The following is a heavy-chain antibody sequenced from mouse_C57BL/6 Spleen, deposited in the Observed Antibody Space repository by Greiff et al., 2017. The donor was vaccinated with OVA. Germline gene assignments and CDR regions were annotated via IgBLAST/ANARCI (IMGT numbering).Heavy chain of an antibody. CDR3: ARSGRDGYYNY. Sequence: VQLQQSGAELARPGASVKMSCKASGYTFTSYTMHWVKQRPGQGLEWIGYINPSSGYTKYNQKFKDKATLTADKSSSTAYMQLSSLTSEDSAVYYCARSGRDGYYNYWGQGTSVTVAS. V-gene: IGHV1-4*01. J-gene: IGHJ4*01. D-gene: IGHD2-3*01. CDR2: INPSSGYT. CDR1: GYTFTSYT.